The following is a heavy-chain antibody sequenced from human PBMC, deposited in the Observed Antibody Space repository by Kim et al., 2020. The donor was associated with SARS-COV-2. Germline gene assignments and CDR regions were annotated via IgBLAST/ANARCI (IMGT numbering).Heavy chain of an antibody. V-gene: IGHV1-3*01. CDR1: GYTFTSYA. D-gene: IGHD2-2*01. Sequence: ASVKVSCKASGYTFTSYAMHWVRQAPGQRLEWMGWINAGNGNTKYSQKFQGRVTITRDTSASTAYMELSSLRSEDTAVYYCANSVVPAANPYYYGMDVWGQGTTVTVSS. CDR3: ANSVVPAANPYYYGMDV. J-gene: IGHJ6*02. CDR2: INAGNGNT.